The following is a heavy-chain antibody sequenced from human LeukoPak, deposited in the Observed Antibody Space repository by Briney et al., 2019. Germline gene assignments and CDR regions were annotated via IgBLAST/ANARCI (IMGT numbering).Heavy chain of an antibody. CDR1: GFTFSSYW. CDR2: ISSDGSST. CDR3: ARGSSGWNDNY. J-gene: IGHJ4*02. V-gene: IGHV3-74*01. Sequence: PGGSLRLSCAASGFTFSSYWMHWVRQAPGKGLVWVSRISSDGSSTLYADSVRGRFTISRDNAKNTLYLQMNGLRAEDTAVYYCARGSSGWNDNYWGQGTLVTVSS. D-gene: IGHD6-19*01.